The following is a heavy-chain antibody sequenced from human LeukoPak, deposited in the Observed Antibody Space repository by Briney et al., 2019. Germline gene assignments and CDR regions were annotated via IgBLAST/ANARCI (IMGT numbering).Heavy chain of an antibody. CDR2: IYYSGST. Sequence: SETLSLTCTVSGGSISSYYWSWIRQPPGKGLEWIGYIYYSGSTNYNPSLKSRVTISVDTSKNQFSLKLSSVTAADTAVYYCARRITMVRGAPGARAFDIWGQGTMVTVSS. CDR1: GGSISSYY. CDR3: ARRITMVRGAPGARAFDI. J-gene: IGHJ3*02. V-gene: IGHV4-59*01. D-gene: IGHD3-10*01.